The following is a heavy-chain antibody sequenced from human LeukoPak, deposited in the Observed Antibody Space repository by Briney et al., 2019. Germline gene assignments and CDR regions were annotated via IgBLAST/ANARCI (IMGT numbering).Heavy chain of an antibody. D-gene: IGHD4-11*01. CDR1: GYTLTELS. V-gene: IGHV1-18*01. CDR2: ISAHNGNT. J-gene: IGHJ4*02. Sequence: ASVKVSCKVSGYTLTELSMHWVRQAPGKGLEWMGWISAHNGNTNYAQKLQGRVTMTTDTSTSTAYMELRSLRSDDTAVYYCATNDYSNSFDYWGQGTLVTVSS. CDR3: ATNDYSNSFDY.